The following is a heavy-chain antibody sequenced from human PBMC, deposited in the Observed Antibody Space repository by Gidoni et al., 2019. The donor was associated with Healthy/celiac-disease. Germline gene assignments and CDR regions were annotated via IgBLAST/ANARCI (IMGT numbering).Heavy chain of an antibody. D-gene: IGHD1-26*01. CDR3: ARGLRAVGATGGSQTPPIYYFDY. Sequence: QVQLQQWGAGLLKPSETLSLTCAVYGRSFSGYYWIWIRQPPGKGLEWIGEINHSGSTNYNPSLKSRVTISVDTSKNQFSLKLSSVTAADTAVYYCARGLRAVGATGGSQTPPIYYFDYWGQGTLVTVSS. J-gene: IGHJ4*02. CDR1: GRSFSGYY. V-gene: IGHV4-34*01. CDR2: INHSGST.